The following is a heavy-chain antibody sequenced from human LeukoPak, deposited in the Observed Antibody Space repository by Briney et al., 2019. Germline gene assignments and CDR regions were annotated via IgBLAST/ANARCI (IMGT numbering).Heavy chain of an antibody. J-gene: IGHJ6*03. CDR1: GYTFTMYY. Sequence: ASVKVSCKASGYTFTMYYIHWVRQAPGQGLEWMGMINPSGGATTYAQRFQGRVTMTRDMSTTTVYMDLRSLRSEDTAVYFCAREQRGGLGGGVGGLFASYYTYYYMDVWGRGTTVTVSS. CDR2: INPSGGAT. CDR3: AREQRGGLGGGVGGLFASYYTYYYMDV. V-gene: IGHV1-46*01. D-gene: IGHD3-16*01.